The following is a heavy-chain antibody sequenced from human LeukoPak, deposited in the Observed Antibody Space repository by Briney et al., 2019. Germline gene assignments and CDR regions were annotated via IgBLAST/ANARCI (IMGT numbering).Heavy chain of an antibody. CDR1: GESISNYY. V-gene: IGHV4-4*07. D-gene: IGHD4-17*01. CDR2: IYTSGST. Sequence: SETLSLTCTVSGESISNYYWSWIRQPAGKGLEWIGRIYTSGSTNYNPSLKSRVTISVDTSKNQFSLKLSSVTAADTAVYYCARSNDYGDYGWCYWGQGTLVTVSS. J-gene: IGHJ4*02. CDR3: ARSNDYGDYGWCY.